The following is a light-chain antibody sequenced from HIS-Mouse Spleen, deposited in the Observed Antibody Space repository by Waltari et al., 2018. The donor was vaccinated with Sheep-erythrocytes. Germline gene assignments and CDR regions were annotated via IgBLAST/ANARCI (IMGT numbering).Light chain of an antibody. CDR1: KLGDQY. CDR2: QDS. J-gene: IGLJ1*01. CDR3: QAWDSSTYV. V-gene: IGLV3-1*01. Sequence: SYELTQPPSVSVSPGQTASITCSGVKLGDQYACWYQQKPGQSPVLVIYQDSKRPSGIPERFSGSNSGNTATLTISGTQAMDEADYYCQAWDSSTYVFGTGTKVTVL.